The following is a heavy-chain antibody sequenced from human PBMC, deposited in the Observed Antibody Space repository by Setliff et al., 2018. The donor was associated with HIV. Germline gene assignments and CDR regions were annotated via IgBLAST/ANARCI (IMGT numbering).Heavy chain of an antibody. CDR1: DSGTYY. CDR3: ARAAAGNTGPFDL. Sequence: TSETLSLTCTVSDSGTYYWSWIRQPAGKGLEWIGRVSSRGDTNYNPSLKSRVTMSVDTSKNQFSLKLTSVTASDTAVYYCARAAAGNTGPFDLWCQGSPVTVS. J-gene: IGHJ4*02. D-gene: IGHD4-17*01. V-gene: IGHV4-4*07. CDR2: VSSRGDT.